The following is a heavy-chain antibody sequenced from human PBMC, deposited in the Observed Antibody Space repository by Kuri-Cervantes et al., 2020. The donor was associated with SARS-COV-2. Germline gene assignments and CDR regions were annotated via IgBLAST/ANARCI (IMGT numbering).Heavy chain of an antibody. CDR3: VKDFWSGYPTYYFDY. Sequence: GGSLRLSCTASVFTLSSFAMRWVRQAPGKGLEWVAVISDDGSNKFYSDSVRGRFTISRDNSKNTLYLQMDSLRVEDTAVYYCVKDFWSGYPTYYFDYWGQGTQVTVSS. J-gene: IGHJ4*02. CDR1: VFTLSSFA. V-gene: IGHV3-30*18. D-gene: IGHD3-3*01. CDR2: ISDDGSNK.